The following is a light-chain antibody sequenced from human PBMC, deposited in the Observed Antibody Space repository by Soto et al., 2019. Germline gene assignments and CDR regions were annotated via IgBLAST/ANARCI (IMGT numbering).Light chain of an antibody. V-gene: IGLV2-14*01. CDR3: SSHTSSSTRV. CDR1: SSDVGGYNY. CDR2: EVS. J-gene: IGLJ1*01. Sequence: QSALTQPASVSGSPGQSIAISCTGTSSDVGGYNYVSWYLQYPGRAPKLVIFEVSNRPSGISHRFFGSKSGNTASLTISGLQTEDEGDYYCSSHTSSSTRVFGTGTKPPS.